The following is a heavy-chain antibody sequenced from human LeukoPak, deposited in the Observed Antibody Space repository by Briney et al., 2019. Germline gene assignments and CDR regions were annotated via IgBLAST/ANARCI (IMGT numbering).Heavy chain of an antibody. CDR1: GFTFSSYA. V-gene: IGHV3-23*01. CDR2: ISGSGGST. Sequence: GGSLRLSCAASGFTFSSYAMSWVRQAPGKGLEWVSAISGSGGSTYYADSVKGRSTISRDNSKNTLYLQMNSLRAEDTAVYYCAKRPSRGYSYGFSDNWFDPGGQGTLVTVSS. CDR3: AKRPSRGYSYGFSDNWFDP. D-gene: IGHD5-18*01. J-gene: IGHJ5*02.